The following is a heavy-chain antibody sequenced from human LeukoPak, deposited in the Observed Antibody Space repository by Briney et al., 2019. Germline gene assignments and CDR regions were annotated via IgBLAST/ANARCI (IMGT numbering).Heavy chain of an antibody. J-gene: IGHJ4*02. V-gene: IGHV3-9*01. CDR1: GFTFDDYA. Sequence: GGSLRLSCAASGFTFDDYAMHWVRQAPGKGLEWVSGISWNSGSIGYADSVKGRFTISRDNSKNTLYLQMNSLRAEDTAVYYCAKAVAGFGGNDYWGQGTLVTVSS. CDR2: ISWNSGSI. CDR3: AKAVAGFGGNDY. D-gene: IGHD6-19*01.